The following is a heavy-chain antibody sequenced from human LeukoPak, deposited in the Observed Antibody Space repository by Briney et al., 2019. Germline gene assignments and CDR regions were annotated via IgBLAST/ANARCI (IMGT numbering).Heavy chain of an antibody. J-gene: IGHJ5*02. D-gene: IGHD3-9*01. Sequence: PGRSLRLSCAASGFTFSSYAMHWVRQAPGKGLEWVAVISYDGSNKYYADSVKGRFTISRDNSKNTLYLQMNSLRAEDTAVYYCARESAYDILTGPRGGNWFDPWGQGTLVTVSS. CDR1: GFTFSSYA. CDR2: ISYDGSNK. CDR3: ARESAYDILTGPRGGNWFDP. V-gene: IGHV3-30-3*01.